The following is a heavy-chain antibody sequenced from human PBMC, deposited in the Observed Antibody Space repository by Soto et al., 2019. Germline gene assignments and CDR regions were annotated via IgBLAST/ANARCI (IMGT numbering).Heavy chain of an antibody. J-gene: IGHJ4*02. Sequence: QVQLVESGGGVVQPGRSLRLSCAASGFTFSSYGMHWVRQAPGKGLEWVAVISYEGSNKYYADSVKGRFTISRDNSKNTLYLQMNSLRAEDTAVYYCAKDPAYSSGWWGAFDLGQGTLVTVSS. CDR3: AKDPAYSSGWWGAFD. V-gene: IGHV3-30*18. D-gene: IGHD6-19*01. CDR2: ISYEGSNK. CDR1: GFTFSSYG.